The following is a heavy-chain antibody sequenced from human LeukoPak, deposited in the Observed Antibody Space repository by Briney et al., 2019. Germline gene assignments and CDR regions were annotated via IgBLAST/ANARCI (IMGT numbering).Heavy chain of an antibody. CDR3: ARGRGYGGNYLRSFDI. J-gene: IGHJ3*02. CDR1: GDSLSDYF. V-gene: IGHV4-59*08. Sequence: SETLSLTCTVSGDSLSDYFWGWIRQPPGKGLEWIGYNSGSTNYNASLKSRVTILLVRSKNQFSLKLSSVTAADTAVYYCARGRGYGGNYLRSFDIWGQGTMVTVSS. D-gene: IGHD1-26*01. CDR2: NSGST.